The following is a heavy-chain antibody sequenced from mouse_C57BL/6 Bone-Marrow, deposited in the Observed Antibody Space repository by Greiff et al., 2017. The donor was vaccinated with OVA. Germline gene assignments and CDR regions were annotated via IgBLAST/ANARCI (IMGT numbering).Heavy chain of an antibody. CDR3: ARGGDGYYWYFDV. CDR1: GYTFTSYG. D-gene: IGHD2-3*01. V-gene: IGHV1-81*01. Sequence: LKESGAELARPGASVKLSCKASGYTFTSYGISWVKQRTGQGLEWIGEIYPRSGNTYYNEKFKGKATLTADKSSSTAYMELRSLTSEDSAVYFCARGGDGYYWYFDVWGTGTTVTVSS. CDR2: IYPRSGNT. J-gene: IGHJ1*03.